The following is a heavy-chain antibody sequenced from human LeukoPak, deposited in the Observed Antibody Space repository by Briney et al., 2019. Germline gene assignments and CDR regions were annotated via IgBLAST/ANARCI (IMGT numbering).Heavy chain of an antibody. CDR2: IVGRGSST. J-gene: IGHJ4*02. CDR1: GFIFSNYA. CDR3: TKWGDYDILTGYYDSDY. Sequence: GGSLRLSCAASGFIFSNYAMSWVRQAPGKGLEWVSAIVGRGSSTYYADSVKGRFTISRDNSKNTLYLQLNRLRAEDTAVYYCTKWGDYDILTGYYDSDYWGQGTLVTVSS. V-gene: IGHV3-23*01. D-gene: IGHD3-9*01.